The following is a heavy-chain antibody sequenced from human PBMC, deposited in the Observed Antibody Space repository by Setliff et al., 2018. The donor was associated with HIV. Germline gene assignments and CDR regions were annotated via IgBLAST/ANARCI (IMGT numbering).Heavy chain of an antibody. CDR1: GFTFEDYG. V-gene: IGHV3-20*04. Sequence: PGGSLRLSCAVSGFTFEDYGMSWVRQAPGKGLEWVSGINWNGGSTGCVDSVKGRFTISRDNSKNTLYLQVNSLRAEDMAVYYCAKDIYDSSGYYYGYWGQGTLVTVSS. CDR3: AKDIYDSSGYYYGY. D-gene: IGHD3-22*01. CDR2: INWNGGST. J-gene: IGHJ4*02.